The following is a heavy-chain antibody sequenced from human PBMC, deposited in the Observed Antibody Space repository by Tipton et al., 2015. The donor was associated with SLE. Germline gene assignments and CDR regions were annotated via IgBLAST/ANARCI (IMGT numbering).Heavy chain of an antibody. Sequence: TLSLTCTVSGGSISSSSYYWGWIRQPPGKGLEWIGGIYYSGSTYYNPSLKSRVTIFVDMSKNQFSLKLSSVTAADTAVYYCASDLEAFDIWGQGTMVTVSS. V-gene: IGHV4-39*01. J-gene: IGHJ3*02. CDR1: GGSISSSSYY. D-gene: IGHD1-1*01. CDR3: ASDLEAFDI. CDR2: IYYSGST.